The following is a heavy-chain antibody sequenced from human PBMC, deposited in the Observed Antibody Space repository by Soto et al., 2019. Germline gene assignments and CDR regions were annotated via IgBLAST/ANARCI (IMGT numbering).Heavy chain of an antibody. J-gene: IGHJ5*02. D-gene: IGHD3-3*01. CDR3: TSDDPYYDFWSGYNWFDP. CDR1: GFTFGDYA. CDR2: IRSKAYGGTT. Sequence: GGSVRLSCTASGFTFGDYAMSWVRQAPGKGLEWVGFIRSKAYGGTTEYAASVKGRFTISRDDSKSIAYRQMNSLKTEDTAVYYCTSDDPYYDFWSGYNWFDPCGQGTLVTV. V-gene: IGHV3-49*04.